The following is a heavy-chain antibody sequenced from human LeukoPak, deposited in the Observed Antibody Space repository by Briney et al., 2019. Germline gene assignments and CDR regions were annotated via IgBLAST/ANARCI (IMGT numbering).Heavy chain of an antibody. CDR2: IIPIFGTA. J-gene: IGHJ4*02. Sequence: GASVKVSCKASGGTFSSYAISWVRQAPGQGLEWMGRIIPIFGTANYAQKFQGRVTITTDESTSTAYMELSSLRSEDTAVYYCASSPRGGYSSSWYLDYWGQGTLVTVSS. CDR1: GGTFSSYA. D-gene: IGHD6-13*01. CDR3: ASSPRGGYSSSWYLDY. V-gene: IGHV1-69*05.